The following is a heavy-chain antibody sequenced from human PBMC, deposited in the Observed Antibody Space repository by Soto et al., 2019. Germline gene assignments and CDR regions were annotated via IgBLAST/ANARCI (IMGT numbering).Heavy chain of an antibody. CDR3: ARAGSVTTERRDDFDI. Sequence: SVKVSCKASGGTFSSYAISWVRQAPGQGLEWMGGIIPIFGTANYAQKFQGRVTITADKSTSTAYMELSSLRSEDTAVYYCARAGSVTTERRDDFDIWGQGTMVTVSS. J-gene: IGHJ3*02. D-gene: IGHD4-17*01. CDR2: IIPIFGTA. CDR1: GGTFSSYA. V-gene: IGHV1-69*06.